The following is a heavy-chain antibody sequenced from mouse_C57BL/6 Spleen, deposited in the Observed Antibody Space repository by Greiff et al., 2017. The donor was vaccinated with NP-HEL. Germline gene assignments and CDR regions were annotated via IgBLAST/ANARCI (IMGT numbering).Heavy chain of an antibody. CDR2: INPNYGTT. CDR1: GYSFTDYN. J-gene: IGHJ1*03. CDR3: GRMGGYDYHWYFDV. D-gene: IGHD2-4*01. V-gene: IGHV1-39*01. Sequence: EVQLQQSGPELVKPGASVKISCKASGYSFTDYNMNWVKQSNGKSLEWIGVINPNYGTTSYNQKFKGKATLTVDQSSSTAYMQLNSLTSEDSAVYYCGRMGGYDYHWYFDVWGTGTTVTVSS.